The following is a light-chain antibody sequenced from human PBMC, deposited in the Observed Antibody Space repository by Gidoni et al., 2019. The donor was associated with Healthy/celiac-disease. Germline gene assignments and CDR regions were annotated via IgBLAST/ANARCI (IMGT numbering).Light chain of an antibody. V-gene: IGKV1-39*01. CDR3: QQSYSTLRT. Sequence: DIQMTPSPSSLSASVGDRVTITCRASQSISSYLNWYQQKPGKAPKLLIYAASSLQSGFPSRFSGSGSGTDFTLTISSLQPEDFATYYCQQSYSTLRTFGQGTKVEIK. CDR1: QSISSY. J-gene: IGKJ1*01. CDR2: AAS.